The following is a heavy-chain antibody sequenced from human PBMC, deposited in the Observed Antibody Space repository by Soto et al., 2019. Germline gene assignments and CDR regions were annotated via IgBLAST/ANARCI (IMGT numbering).Heavy chain of an antibody. Sequence: EVQLVESGGGLVQPGGSLRLSCAASGFTVSSNYMSWVRQAPGKGLEWVSVIYSGGSTYYADSVKGRFTISRHNSKNTLYLQMNSLRAEDAAVYYCLTINRYGPPGSGYYYGMDVWGQGTTVTVSS. V-gene: IGHV3-53*04. CDR1: GFTVSSNY. J-gene: IGHJ6*02. CDR2: IYSGGST. D-gene: IGHD5-18*01. CDR3: LTINRYGPPGSGYYYGMDV.